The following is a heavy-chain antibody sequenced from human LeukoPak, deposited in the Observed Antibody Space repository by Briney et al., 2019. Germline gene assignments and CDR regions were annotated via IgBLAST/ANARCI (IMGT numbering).Heavy chain of an antibody. Sequence: ASVKVSCKVSGGTFKSHAISWVRQAPGQGLEWMGWINPNSGGTNYAQKFQGRVTMTRDTSISTAYMELSRLRSDDTAVYYCARDLIIFGSGSYYKFDYWGQGTLVTVSS. V-gene: IGHV1-2*02. CDR3: ARDLIIFGSGSYYKFDY. CDR1: GGTFKSHA. CDR2: INPNSGGT. D-gene: IGHD3-10*01. J-gene: IGHJ4*02.